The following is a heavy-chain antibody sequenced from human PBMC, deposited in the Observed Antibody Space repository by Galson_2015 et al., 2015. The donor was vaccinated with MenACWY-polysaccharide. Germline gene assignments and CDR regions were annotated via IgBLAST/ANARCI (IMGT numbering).Heavy chain of an antibody. V-gene: IGHV3-23*01. Sequence: SLRLSCAASGFTFLNYAMNWVRQAPGKGLEWVSSISGSGSNTYYADSVKGRFTISRDNSKNTLYLQMNSLKVEDTAVYHCARDERRSGSYGCFVPWGQGTLVTVSS. J-gene: IGHJ5*02. D-gene: IGHD3-16*01. CDR2: ISGSGSNT. CDR1: GFTFLNYA. CDR3: ARDERRSGSYGCFVP.